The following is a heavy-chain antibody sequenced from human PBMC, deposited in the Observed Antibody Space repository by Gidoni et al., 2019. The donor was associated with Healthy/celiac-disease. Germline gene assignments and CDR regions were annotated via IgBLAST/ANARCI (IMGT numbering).Heavy chain of an antibody. CDR2: INPNSGGT. J-gene: IGHJ5*02. D-gene: IGHD3-3*01. Sequence: QVQLVQSGAEVKKPGASVKVSCKASGNTFTGYYMHWVRQAPGQGLEWMGWINPNSGGTNYAQKFQGRVTMTRDTSISTAYMELSRLRSDDTAVYYCARDSTDFYDPPPGYWFDPWGQGTLVTVSS. CDR3: ARDSTDFYDPPPGYWFDP. CDR1: GNTFTGYY. V-gene: IGHV1-2*02.